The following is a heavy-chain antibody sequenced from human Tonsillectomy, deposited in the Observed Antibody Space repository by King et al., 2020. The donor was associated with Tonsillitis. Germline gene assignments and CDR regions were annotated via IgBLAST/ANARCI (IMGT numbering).Heavy chain of an antibody. CDR1: GFTFSSYS. CDR3: ARVLLPAAIGYYGMDV. Sequence: VQLVESGGGLVKPGGSLRLSCAASGFTFSSYSMNWVRQAPGKGLEWVSSISSSSSYIYYADSLKGRFTISRENAKNSLYLQMNSLRAEDTAVYYCARVLLPAAIGYYGMDVWGQGTTVTVSS. CDR2: ISSSSSYI. V-gene: IGHV3-21*01. J-gene: IGHJ6*02. D-gene: IGHD2-2*02.